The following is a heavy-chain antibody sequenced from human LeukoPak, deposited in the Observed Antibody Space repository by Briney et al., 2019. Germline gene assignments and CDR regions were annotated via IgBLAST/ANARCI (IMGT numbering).Heavy chain of an antibody. J-gene: IGHJ4*02. CDR1: GFTFSSYA. V-gene: IGHV3-64D*09. D-gene: IGHD3-22*01. CDR3: VKDEGEQDYYDSSGYWDY. Sequence: GGSLRLSCAASGFTFSSYAMHWVRQAPGKGLEYVSAISSNGGSTYYADSVKGRFTISRDNSKNTLYLQMSSLRAEDTAVYYCVKDEGEQDYYDSSGYWDYWGQGTLVTVSS. CDR2: ISSNGGST.